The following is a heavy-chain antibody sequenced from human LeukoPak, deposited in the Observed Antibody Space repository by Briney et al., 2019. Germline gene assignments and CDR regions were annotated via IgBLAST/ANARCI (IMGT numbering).Heavy chain of an antibody. Sequence: GGSLRLSCTASGFTFSSYAMNWVRQAPGKGLVWVSSISSSSSYIYYADSVKGRFTISRDNAKNSLYLQMNSLRAEDTAVYYCARACVGFGGSCLPFDYWGQGTLVTVSS. V-gene: IGHV3-21*01. CDR1: GFTFSSYA. J-gene: IGHJ4*02. D-gene: IGHD2-15*01. CDR3: ARACVGFGGSCLPFDY. CDR2: ISSSSSYI.